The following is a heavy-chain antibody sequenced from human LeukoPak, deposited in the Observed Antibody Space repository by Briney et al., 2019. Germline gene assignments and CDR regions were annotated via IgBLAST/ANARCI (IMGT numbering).Heavy chain of an antibody. CDR3: ARAGWFGEFYGPLDF. Sequence: ASVKVSCKASGYTFTSYGISWVRQAPGQGLEWMGWSSAYNGNTNYAQKLQGRVTMTTDTSTSTAYMELRSLRSDDTAVYYCARAGWFGEFYGPLDFWGRGSLVTVSS. CDR1: GYTFTSYG. CDR2: SSAYNGNT. D-gene: IGHD3-10*01. V-gene: IGHV1-18*01. J-gene: IGHJ4*02.